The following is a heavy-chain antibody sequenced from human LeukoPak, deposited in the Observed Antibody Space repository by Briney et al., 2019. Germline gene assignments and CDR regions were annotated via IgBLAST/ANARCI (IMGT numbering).Heavy chain of an antibody. CDR3: AKDRGSSSSWPLDY. V-gene: IGHV3-23*01. Sequence: GGSRRLSCVASGFTFSSYAMSWVRQAPGKGLEWVSAISGSGGSTYYADSVKGRFTISRDNSKNTLYLQMNSLRAEDTAVYYCAKDRGSSSSWPLDYWGQGTLVTVSS. J-gene: IGHJ4*02. CDR1: GFTFSSYA. CDR2: ISGSGGST. D-gene: IGHD6-6*01.